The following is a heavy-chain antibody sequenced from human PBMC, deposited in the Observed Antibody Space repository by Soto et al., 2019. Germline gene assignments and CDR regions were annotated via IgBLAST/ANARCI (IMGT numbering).Heavy chain of an antibody. CDR2: FGADGVT. J-gene: IGHJ6*02. Sequence: EVQLVESGGGLVQPGGSLRLSCVTSGFTFSGHDMHWVRHAPGKGLEWVLAFGADGVTHYAGSVEGRFAISRDNSRNSLNLQMNSLRAGETAVYFLATRVFRGMIDALDVWGQGTTVTVSS. D-gene: IGHD3-10*01. CDR3: ATRVFRGMIDALDV. CDR1: GFTFSGHD. V-gene: IGHV3-13*04.